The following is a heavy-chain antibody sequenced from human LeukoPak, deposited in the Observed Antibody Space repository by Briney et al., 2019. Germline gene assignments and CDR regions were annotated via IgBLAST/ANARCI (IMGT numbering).Heavy chain of an antibody. D-gene: IGHD1-1*01. Sequence: GESLRLSCEASGFTFSTHWMSWVRQAPRKGLEWVASINPDGSHRYYLDSVMGRFTISRDDTKNSLYLQMYSLGAEDTAVYYCARLLGTSTTYDYWGQGTLVTVSS. CDR1: GFTFSTHW. J-gene: IGHJ4*02. CDR2: INPDGSHR. V-gene: IGHV3-7*01. CDR3: ARLLGTSTTYDY.